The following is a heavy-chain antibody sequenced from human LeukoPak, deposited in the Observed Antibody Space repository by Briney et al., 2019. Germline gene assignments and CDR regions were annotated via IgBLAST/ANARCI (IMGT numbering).Heavy chain of an antibody. Sequence: ETLSLTCTLSGGSISSYYWSWIRQPPGKGLELVSAISCSGGSTYYADSVKGRFTISRDNSKNTLYLQMNSLRAEDTAVYYCATSTVSGIHGAFDIWGQGTMVTVSS. CDR3: ATSTVSGIHGAFDI. J-gene: IGHJ3*02. D-gene: IGHD4-17*01. CDR1: GGSISSYY. V-gene: IGHV3-23*01. CDR2: ISCSGGST.